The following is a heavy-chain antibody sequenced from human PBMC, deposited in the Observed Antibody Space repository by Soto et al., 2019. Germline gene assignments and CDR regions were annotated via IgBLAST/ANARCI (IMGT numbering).Heavy chain of an antibody. CDR2: IYWDDDK. CDR1: GFSLSTSGVG. CDR3: APRTPYSSSWYSFDY. D-gene: IGHD6-13*01. J-gene: IGHJ4*02. V-gene: IGHV2-5*02. Sequence: QITLKESGPTLVKPTQTLTLTCTFSGFSLSTSGVGVGWIRQPPGKALEWLALIYWDDDKRYSPSLKSRLTITKDTSKNQVVLTMTNMDPVDTATYYCAPRTPYSSSWYSFDYWGQGTLVTVSS.